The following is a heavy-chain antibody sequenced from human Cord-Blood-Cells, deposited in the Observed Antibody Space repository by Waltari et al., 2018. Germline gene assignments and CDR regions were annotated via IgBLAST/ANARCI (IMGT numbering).Heavy chain of an antibody. Sequence: QVQLVQSGAEVKKPGASVKVSCKASGYTFTSYDINWVRQATGQGLEWMGWINPNSGNTGYAQKFQGRVTITRNTSISTAYMELSSLRSEDTAVYYCARFACSSTSCYTPDAFDIWGQGTMVTVSS. CDR1: GYTFTSYD. CDR3: ARFACSSTSCYTPDAFDI. D-gene: IGHD2-2*02. J-gene: IGHJ3*02. CDR2: INPNSGNT. V-gene: IGHV1-8*03.